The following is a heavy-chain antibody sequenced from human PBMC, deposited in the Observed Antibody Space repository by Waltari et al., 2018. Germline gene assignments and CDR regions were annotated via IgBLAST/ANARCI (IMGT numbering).Heavy chain of an antibody. Sequence: EVQLVESGGGLVQPGGSLRLSCAASGFTFSTYSMNWVRQAPGKGLELVSYISGSSSTIYYADSVKGRFTISRDNAKNSLYLQMNSLRAEDTAVYYCARGLKQQQLVYIWGQGTLVTVSS. CDR2: ISGSSSTI. J-gene: IGHJ4*02. CDR1: GFTFSTYS. D-gene: IGHD6-13*01. CDR3: ARGLKQQQLVYI. V-gene: IGHV3-48*04.